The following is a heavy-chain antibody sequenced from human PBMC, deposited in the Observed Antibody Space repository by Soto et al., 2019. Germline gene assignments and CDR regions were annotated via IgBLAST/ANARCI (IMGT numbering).Heavy chain of an antibody. CDR3: ARDRSTAMDDYYYYYGMDV. CDR2: IYHSGRT. Sequence: PSETPSPPCAVSGFSISSGYYWGWVRQPPGKGLEWVGGIYHSGRTYYNPSLKSRVTISVDTSKNQFSLKLSSVTAADTAVYFCARDRSTAMDDYYYYYGMDVWGQGTTVTVSS. CDR1: GFSISSGYY. D-gene: IGHD5-18*01. V-gene: IGHV4-38-2*02. J-gene: IGHJ6*02.